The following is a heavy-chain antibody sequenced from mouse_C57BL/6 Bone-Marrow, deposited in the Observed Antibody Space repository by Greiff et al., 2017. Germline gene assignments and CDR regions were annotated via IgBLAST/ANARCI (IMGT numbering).Heavy chain of an antibody. CDR3: APYGSYWYFDV. V-gene: IGHV1-64*01. Sequence: QVQLQQPGAELVKPGASVKLSCKASGYTFTSYWMHWVKQRPGQGLEWIGMIHPNSGSTNYNEKFKSKATLTVDKSSSTAYMPLSSLTSEDSAVYYCAPYGSYWYFDVWGTGTTVTVSS. CDR1: GYTFTSYW. CDR2: IHPNSGST. J-gene: IGHJ1*03. D-gene: IGHD1-1*02.